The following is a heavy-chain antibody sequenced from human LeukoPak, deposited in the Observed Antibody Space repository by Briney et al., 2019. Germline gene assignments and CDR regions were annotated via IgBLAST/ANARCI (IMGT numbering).Heavy chain of an antibody. CDR1: GFTFSSYS. D-gene: IGHD3-22*01. CDR3: ATPYDRTSGKVFDI. J-gene: IGHJ3*02. CDR2: ISSSSSTTI. V-gene: IGHV3-48*04. Sequence: GGSLRLSCAASGFTFSSYSMNWVRQAPGKGLEWVSHISSSSSTTIYYADSVKGRFIISRDNAKNSLYLQMNSLRAEDTAVYYCATPYDRTSGKVFDIWGQGTMVTVSS.